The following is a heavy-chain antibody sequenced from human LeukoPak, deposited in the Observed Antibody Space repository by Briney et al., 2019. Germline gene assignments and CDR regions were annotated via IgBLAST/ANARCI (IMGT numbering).Heavy chain of an antibody. CDR1: GFTFSSYS. D-gene: IGHD3-3*01. V-gene: IGHV3-21*01. CDR3: ARDSPPFYDFWSGYADY. Sequence: PGGSLRLSCAASGFTFSSYSMNWVRQAPGKGLEWVSSISSSSSYIYYADSVKGRFTISRDNAKNSLYLQMNSLRAEDTAVYYCARDSPPFYDFWSGYADYWGQGTLVTVSS. CDR2: ISSSSSYI. J-gene: IGHJ4*02.